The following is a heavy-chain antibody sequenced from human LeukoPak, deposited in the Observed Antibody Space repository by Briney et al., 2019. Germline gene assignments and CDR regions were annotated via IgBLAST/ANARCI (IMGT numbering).Heavy chain of an antibody. Sequence: SETLSLTCTVSGGSISSYYWSWIRQPPGKGLEWIGYIYYSGSTDYNPSLKNRVTISVDTSNNQFSLKLSSVTAADTAVYYCARVPTLRITMVRGAWGTFDIWGQGTMVTVSS. CDR3: ARVPTLRITMVRGAWGTFDI. V-gene: IGHV4-59*12. CDR2: IYYSGST. D-gene: IGHD3-10*01. J-gene: IGHJ3*02. CDR1: GGSISSYY.